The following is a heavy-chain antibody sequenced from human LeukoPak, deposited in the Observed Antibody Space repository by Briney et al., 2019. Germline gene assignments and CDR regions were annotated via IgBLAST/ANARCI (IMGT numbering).Heavy chain of an antibody. CDR2: ISYDGTNK. CDR1: GCTFSTYG. Sequence: GGSLRLSCAASGCTFSTYGMHWVRQAPGKGLEWVAVISYDGTNKYYTDSVEGRFTISRDNSKNTLDLQMNSLRAEDTAIYYCAKDSWYCSGGSCQTFDYCGQGTLVTVSS. D-gene: IGHD2-15*01. V-gene: IGHV3-30*18. CDR3: AKDSWYCSGGSCQTFDY. J-gene: IGHJ4*02.